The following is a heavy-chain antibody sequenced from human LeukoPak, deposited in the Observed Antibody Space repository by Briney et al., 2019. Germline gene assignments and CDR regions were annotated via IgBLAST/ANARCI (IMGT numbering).Heavy chain of an antibody. CDR3: ASSGSYYGAFDI. CDR1: GFTFSSYA. J-gene: IGHJ3*02. D-gene: IGHD1-26*01. CDR2: ISYDGSNK. Sequence: GGSLRLSCAASGFTFSSYAMHWVRQAPGKGLEGVAVISYDGSNKYYADSVKGRFTISRDNPKNNVYLQMYSLRAEDTAVYYCASSGSYYGAFDIWGQGTMVTVSS. V-gene: IGHV3-30*04.